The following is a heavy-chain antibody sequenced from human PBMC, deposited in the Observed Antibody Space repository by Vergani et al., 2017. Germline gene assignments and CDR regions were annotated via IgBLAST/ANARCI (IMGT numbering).Heavy chain of an antibody. Sequence: VQLVESGGGVVQPGRSLRLSCAASGFTFSSYEMNWVRQAPGKGLEWVSYISSSGSTIYYADSVKGRFTISRDNAKNSLYLQMNSLRAEDTAVYYCAREGVGYCSSTSCPGSMDVWGKGTTVTVSS. J-gene: IGHJ6*03. D-gene: IGHD2-2*01. V-gene: IGHV3-48*03. CDR3: AREGVGYCSSTSCPGSMDV. CDR1: GFTFSSYE. CDR2: ISSSGSTI.